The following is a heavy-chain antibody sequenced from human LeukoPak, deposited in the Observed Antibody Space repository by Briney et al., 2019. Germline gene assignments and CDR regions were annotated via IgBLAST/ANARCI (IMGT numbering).Heavy chain of an antibody. CDR2: ISGSGRST. Sequence: GGSLRLSGAASGFTSSSYAMSWVRQAPGKGLEWVSAISGSGRSTYYADSMKGRFTISRDNSKNTLYLQMNSLRAEDTAVYYCAKDTVTTDPYWGQGTLVTVSS. V-gene: IGHV3-23*01. J-gene: IGHJ4*02. CDR1: GFTSSSYA. D-gene: IGHD4-11*01. CDR3: AKDTVTTDPY.